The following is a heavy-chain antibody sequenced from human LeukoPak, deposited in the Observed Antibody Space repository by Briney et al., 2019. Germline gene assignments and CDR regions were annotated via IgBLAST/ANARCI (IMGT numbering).Heavy chain of an antibody. J-gene: IGHJ3*02. CDR2: IGSSVGLI. Sequence: GGSLRLSCAASGFAFSSYGMNWVRQAPGKGLEWVSYIGSSVGLIYYADSVKGRFTISRDNAKNSLYLQMNSLTAEDTAVYYCARKMKTGDRVGTFDIWGQGTMVTVSS. V-gene: IGHV3-48*03. CDR3: ARKMKTGDRVGTFDI. D-gene: IGHD1-1*01. CDR1: GFAFSSYG.